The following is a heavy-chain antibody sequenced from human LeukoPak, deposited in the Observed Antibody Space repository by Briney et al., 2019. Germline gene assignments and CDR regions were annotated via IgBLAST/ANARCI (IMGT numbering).Heavy chain of an antibody. V-gene: IGHV3-21*01. J-gene: IGHJ4*02. CDR2: ISSSSSYI. CDR3: ARGQCSGGSCYFDY. Sequence: GGSLRLSCAASGFTFSSYSMNWVRQAPGKGLEWVSSISSSSSYIYYADSEKGRFTISRDNAKNSLYLQMNSLRAEDTAVYYCARGQCSGGSCYFDYWGQGTLVTVSS. CDR1: GFTFSSYS. D-gene: IGHD2-15*01.